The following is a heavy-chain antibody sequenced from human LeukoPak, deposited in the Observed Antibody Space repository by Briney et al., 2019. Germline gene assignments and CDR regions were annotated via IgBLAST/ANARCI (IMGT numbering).Heavy chain of an antibody. CDR1: GGSISSYY. J-gene: IGHJ6*02. CDR3: ARDQGEITMVRGVIFYGMDA. CDR2: IYTSGST. Sequence: SETLSLTCTVSGGSISSYYWSWIRQPAGKGLEWIGRIYTSGSTNYNPSLKSRVTMSVDTSKNQFSLKLSSVTAADTAVYYCARDQGEITMVRGVIFYGMDAWGQGTTVTVSS. V-gene: IGHV4-4*07. D-gene: IGHD3-10*01.